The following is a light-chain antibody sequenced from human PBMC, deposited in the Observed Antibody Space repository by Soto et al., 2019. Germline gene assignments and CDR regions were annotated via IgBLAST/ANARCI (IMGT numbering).Light chain of an antibody. CDR3: QQFADVRLS. Sequence: IQMTQSPSSLSASVGDRVTITCQASQDINNYLNWYQQKPGKAPKLLIYDASNLETGVPSRFSGSGSGTEFTFTISSLQPEDIATYFCQQFADVRLSFGPGTTVEIK. CDR1: QDINNY. J-gene: IGKJ3*01. V-gene: IGKV1-33*01. CDR2: DAS.